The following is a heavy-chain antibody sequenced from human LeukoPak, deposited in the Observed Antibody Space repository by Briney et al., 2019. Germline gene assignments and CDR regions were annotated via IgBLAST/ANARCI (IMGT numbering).Heavy chain of an antibody. V-gene: IGHV3-30*02. CDR3: AKTTYYDILTGYQRTFYLDY. CDR2: IRYDGADK. J-gene: IGHJ4*02. D-gene: IGHD3-9*01. CDR1: GFTFRTFG. Sequence: GGSLRLSCAASGFTFRTFGMHWVRQAPGKGLEWVAFIRYDGADKFYADSVKGRFTISRDNSKNTAYLQMNSLRAEDTAVYYCAKTTYYDILTGYQRTFYLDYWGQGTLVTVSS.